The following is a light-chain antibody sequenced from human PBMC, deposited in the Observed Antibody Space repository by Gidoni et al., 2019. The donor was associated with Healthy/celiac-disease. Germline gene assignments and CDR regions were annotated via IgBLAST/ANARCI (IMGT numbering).Light chain of an antibody. CDR3: QQRSNWPST. Sequence: EIVLTQSPATLSLSPGERATLSCRASQSVSSYLAWYQQKPGQAPRLLIYDASSGSGTDFTLTISSLEPEDFAVYYCQQRSNWPSTFGQXTRLEIK. CDR1: QSVSSY. V-gene: IGKV3-11*01. CDR2: DAS. J-gene: IGKJ5*01.